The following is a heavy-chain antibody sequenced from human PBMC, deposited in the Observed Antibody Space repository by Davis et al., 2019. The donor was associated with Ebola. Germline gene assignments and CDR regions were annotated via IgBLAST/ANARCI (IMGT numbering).Heavy chain of an antibody. CDR3: ARDITMIVGGWFDS. Sequence: ASVKVSCKACGYTFTSYGISWVRQAPGQGLEWMGWISAYNGNTNYAQKLQGRVTMTTDTSTRAAYMALRSLRSDDTAVYYCARDITMIVGGWFDSWGQGTLVTVSS. D-gene: IGHD3-22*01. J-gene: IGHJ5*01. CDR2: ISAYNGNT. CDR1: GYTFTSYG. V-gene: IGHV1-18*01.